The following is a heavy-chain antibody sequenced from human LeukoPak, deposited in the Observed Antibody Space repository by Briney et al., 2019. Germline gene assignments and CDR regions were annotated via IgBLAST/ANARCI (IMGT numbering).Heavy chain of an antibody. CDR1: GFAFSRYS. V-gene: IGHV3-21*01. D-gene: IGHD1-26*01. CDR3: ARDVSGSYLGSSFDI. J-gene: IGHJ3*02. Sequence: GGSLRLSCAASGFAFSRYSMNWVRQAPGKGLEWVSFITTSSTYIHYADSVEGRFTISRDNAKNSLYLQMISLRAEDTAVYYCARDVSGSYLGSSFDIWGQGTMVTVSS. CDR2: ITTSSTYI.